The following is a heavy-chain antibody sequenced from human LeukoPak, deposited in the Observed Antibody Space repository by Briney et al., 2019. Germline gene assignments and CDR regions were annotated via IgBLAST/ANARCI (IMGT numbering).Heavy chain of an antibody. J-gene: IGHJ4*02. D-gene: IGHD3-22*01. CDR2: IKQDGSER. Sequence: GGSLRLSCATSGFTFSRHWMSWVRQAPGKGPELVANIKQDGSERYYVHSVKGRFTISRDNAKNSLYLQMNSLRAEDTAVYYCARDGGHSSDLDYWGQGIPVTVSS. V-gene: IGHV3-7*01. CDR1: GFTFSRHW. CDR3: ARDGGHSSDLDY.